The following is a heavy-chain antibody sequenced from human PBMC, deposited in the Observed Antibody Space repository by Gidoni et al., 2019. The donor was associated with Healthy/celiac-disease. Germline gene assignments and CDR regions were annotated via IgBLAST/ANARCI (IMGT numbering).Heavy chain of an antibody. CDR3: AREKGYDSSGYAGAFDI. CDR2: ISSSCSTI. D-gene: IGHD3-22*01. V-gene: IGHV3-48*03. Sequence: EVQLVESGGGLVQPGGSLRLSCAASGFTLSSYEMNWVRQAPGKGLEWVSYISSSCSTIYYADSVKGRFTISRDNAKNSLYLQMNSLRAEDTAVYYCAREKGYDSSGYAGAFDIWGQGTMVTVSS. CDR1: GFTLSSYE. J-gene: IGHJ3*02.